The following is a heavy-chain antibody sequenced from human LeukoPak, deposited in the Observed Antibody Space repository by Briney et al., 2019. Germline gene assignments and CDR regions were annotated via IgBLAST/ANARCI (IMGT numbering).Heavy chain of an antibody. Sequence: GGSLRLSCSVSGFSFSDYAINWVRQAPGKGLEWVAFIRGKAYGETTDYAASVKGRFSISRDEFDSIAYLQMNSLKTEDTAVNYCARGSDSNFGARDGFDYWGQGTLVTVSS. CDR1: GFSFSDYA. J-gene: IGHJ4*02. CDR3: ARGSDSNFGARDGFDY. V-gene: IGHV3-49*04. D-gene: IGHD3-16*01. CDR2: IRGKAYGETT.